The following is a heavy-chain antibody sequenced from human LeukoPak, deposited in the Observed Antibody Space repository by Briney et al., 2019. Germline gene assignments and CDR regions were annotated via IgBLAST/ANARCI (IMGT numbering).Heavy chain of an antibody. CDR2: VYYSGST. D-gene: IGHD3-10*01. J-gene: IGHJ4*02. V-gene: IGHV4-61*08. CDR1: GGSISSGDYY. CDR3: ARDRGYYGSGSYYHFDY. Sequence: SETLSLTCTVSGGSISSGDYYWSWIRQPPGKGLQWIGYVYYSGSTNYNPSLKSRVTISVDASKNQFSLKLSSVTAADTAVYYCARDRGYYGSGSYYHFDYWGQGTLVTVSS.